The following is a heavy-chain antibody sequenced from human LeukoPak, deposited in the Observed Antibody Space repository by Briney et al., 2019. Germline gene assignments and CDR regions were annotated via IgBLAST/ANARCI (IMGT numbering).Heavy chain of an antibody. J-gene: IGHJ5*02. CDR2: INHSGST. CDR3: AREGPLRFLEWLPSTGWFDP. V-gene: IGHV4-34*01. D-gene: IGHD3-3*01. CDR1: GGSFSGYY. Sequence: PSETLSLTCAVCGGSFSGYYWSWIRQPPGKGLEWIGEINHSGSTNYNPSLKSRVTISVDTSKNQFSLKLSSVTAADTAVYYCAREGPLRFLEWLPSTGWFDPWGQGTLVTVSS.